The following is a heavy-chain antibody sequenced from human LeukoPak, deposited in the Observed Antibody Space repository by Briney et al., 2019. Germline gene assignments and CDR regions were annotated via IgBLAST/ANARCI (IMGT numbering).Heavy chain of an antibody. CDR1: GYTFTGYY. J-gene: IGHJ4*02. CDR2: INPNSGGT. D-gene: IGHD3-22*01. Sequence: ASVKVSCKASGYTFTGYYMHWVRQAPGQGLEWMGWINPNSGGTNYAQKFQGRVTMTRDTSISTAYMELSRLRSDDTAVYYRARPALYDSSGYYGEYWGQGTLVTVSS. CDR3: ARPALYDSSGYYGEY. V-gene: IGHV1-2*02.